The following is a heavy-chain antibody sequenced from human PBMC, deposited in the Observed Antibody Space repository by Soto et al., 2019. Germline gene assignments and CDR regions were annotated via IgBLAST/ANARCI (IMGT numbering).Heavy chain of an antibody. V-gene: IGHV3-23*01. CDR2: SSGSAGST. J-gene: IGHJ6*02. Sequence: GGSLRLSCAASGCTFSSYAMSWGRQAPGTGLESVSASSGSAGSTYYADSVTGRFTIHKDNHKNTLYLQMKSLRAEDTPVYSCAKHRGLSGPIGMDVGGQRTTVTVSS. D-gene: IGHD3-9*01. CDR3: AKHRGLSGPIGMDV. CDR1: GCTFSSYA.